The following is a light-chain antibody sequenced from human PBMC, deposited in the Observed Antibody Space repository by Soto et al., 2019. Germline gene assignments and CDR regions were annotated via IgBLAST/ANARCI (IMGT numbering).Light chain of an antibody. CDR2: SAS. J-gene: IGKJ4*01. Sequence: EIVLTQSPATLSLSPGERATLSCRASQSVRNDLVWYHQKPGQAPRVLIYSASNRATGIPARFSGSGPGTDFTLTISSLEPEDFAVYYCQQRTNWPPTFGGGTKVEMK. CDR3: QQRTNWPPT. CDR1: QSVRND. V-gene: IGKV3-11*01.